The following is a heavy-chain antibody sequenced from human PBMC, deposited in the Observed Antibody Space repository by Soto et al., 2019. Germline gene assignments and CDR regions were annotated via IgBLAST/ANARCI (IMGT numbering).Heavy chain of an antibody. CDR1: GASLGSGGFY. J-gene: IGHJ4*02. CDR2: INPSGWT. CDR3: ATGLDLYGSGSPDLNGH. Sequence: PSETMSLTGTVSGASLGSGGFYWSWIRQPPGRGLERIGNINPSGWTNYDPSLKGRVTISGDRSKRQFSLKLSSVTAADTAVYYCATGLDLYGSGSPDLNGHWGQGTLVTVSS. V-gene: IGHV4-61*08. D-gene: IGHD3-10*01.